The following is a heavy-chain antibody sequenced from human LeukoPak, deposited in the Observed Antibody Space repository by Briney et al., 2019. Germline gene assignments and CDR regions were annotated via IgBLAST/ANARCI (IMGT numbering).Heavy chain of an antibody. CDR3: ARGPPNWGFDY. CDR1: GYTFTIYG. CDR2: MSPKSGNT. Sequence: GASVNVSCTASGYTFTIYGISWVRQATGQGPEWMGWMSPKSGNTGYAQKFQGRVSMTRNTSISTVYMELSSLRSEDTAVYYCARGPPNWGFDYWGQGTLVTVSS. J-gene: IGHJ4*02. V-gene: IGHV1-8*02. D-gene: IGHD7-27*01.